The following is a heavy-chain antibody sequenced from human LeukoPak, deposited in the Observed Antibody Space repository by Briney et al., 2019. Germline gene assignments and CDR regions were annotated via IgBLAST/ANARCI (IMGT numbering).Heavy chain of an antibody. CDR3: ARDLDYYDRGGFDY. Sequence: PSETLSLTCTVSGGSISSSSYYWGWIRQPPGKGLEWIGSIYHSGSTYYNPSLKSRVTISVDTSKNQFSLKLSSVTAADTAVYYCARDLDYYDRGGFDYWGQGTLVTVSS. J-gene: IGHJ4*02. D-gene: IGHD3-22*01. CDR2: IYHSGST. CDR1: GGSISSSSYY. V-gene: IGHV4-39*07.